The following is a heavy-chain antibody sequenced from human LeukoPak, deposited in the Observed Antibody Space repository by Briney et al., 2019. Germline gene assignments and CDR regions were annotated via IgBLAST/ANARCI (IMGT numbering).Heavy chain of an antibody. CDR2: INHSGST. D-gene: IGHD3-3*01. J-gene: IGHJ3*02. V-gene: IGHV4-34*01. CDR1: GGSFSGYY. CDR3: ARGRITIFGVVIFLGKSRRSDAFDI. Sequence: SETLSLTCAVYGGSFSGYYWSWIRQPPGKGLEWIGEINHSGSTNYNPSLKSRVTISVDTSKNQFSLKLSSVTAADTAVYYCARGRITIFGVVIFLGKSRRSDAFDIWGQGTMVTVSS.